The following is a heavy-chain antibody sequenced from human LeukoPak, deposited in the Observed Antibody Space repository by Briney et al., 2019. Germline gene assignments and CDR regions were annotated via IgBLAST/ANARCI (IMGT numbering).Heavy chain of an antibody. CDR3: ATDLGAGGYFDY. Sequence: GGSLRLSCAASGFTFNNFAMHWVCQAPGKGLEWVAFIRYDGSIKYYADSVKGRFTISRDNSKNTLYLQMNSLRVEDTAVYYCATDLGAGGYFDYWGQGTLVTVSS. CDR2: IRYDGSIK. V-gene: IGHV3-30*02. D-gene: IGHD3-10*01. CDR1: GFTFNNFA. J-gene: IGHJ4*02.